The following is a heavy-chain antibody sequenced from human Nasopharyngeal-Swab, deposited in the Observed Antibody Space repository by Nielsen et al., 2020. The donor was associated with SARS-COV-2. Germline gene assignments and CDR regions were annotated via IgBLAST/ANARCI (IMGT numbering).Heavy chain of an antibody. V-gene: IGHV4-39*01. CDR3: AGDQSDSSGYYYVNYYYYGMDV. CDR2: IYYSGST. CDR1: GRSISSSSYY. J-gene: IGHJ6*02. D-gene: IGHD3-22*01. Sequence: SETLSLTCTVSGRSISSSSYYWVWIRQPPGKGLEWIGSIYYSGSTYYNPSLKSRVTISVDTSKNQFSLKLSSVTAADTAVYYCAGDQSDSSGYYYVNYYYYGMDVWGQGTTVTFSS.